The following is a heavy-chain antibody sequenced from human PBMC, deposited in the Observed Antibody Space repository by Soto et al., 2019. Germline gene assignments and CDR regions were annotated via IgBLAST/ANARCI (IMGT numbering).Heavy chain of an antibody. D-gene: IGHD2-8*02. V-gene: IGHV4-34*01. J-gene: IGHJ4*02. CDR1: GGSFSGYY. CDR3: ARDKITGLFDY. Sequence: SETLSLTCAVYGGSFSGYYWSWIRRPPGKGLEWIGEINHSGSTNYNPSLKSRVTISVDTSKHQFSLKPTSVTAADTAVYYCARDKITGLFDYWGQGTLVTVSS. CDR2: INHSGST.